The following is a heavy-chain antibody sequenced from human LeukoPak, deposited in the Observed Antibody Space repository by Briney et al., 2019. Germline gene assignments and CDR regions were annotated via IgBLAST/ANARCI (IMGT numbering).Heavy chain of an antibody. V-gene: IGHV4-39*01. CDR2: IYYSGST. Sequence: SETLSLTCTVSGGPISSSSYYWGWIRQPPGKGLEWIGSIYYSGSTYYNPSLKSRVTISVDTSKNQFSLKLSSVTAADTSVYFCARIVVPAAPNWFDPWGQGTLVTVSS. D-gene: IGHD2-2*01. J-gene: IGHJ5*02. CDR1: GGPISSSSYY. CDR3: ARIVVPAAPNWFDP.